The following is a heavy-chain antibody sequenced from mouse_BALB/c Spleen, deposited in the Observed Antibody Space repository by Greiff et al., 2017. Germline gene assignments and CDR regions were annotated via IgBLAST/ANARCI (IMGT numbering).Heavy chain of an antibody. CDR2: ISSGSSTI. J-gene: IGHJ3*01. V-gene: IGHV5-17*02. CDR3: ARQVLRRGFAY. CDR1: GFTFRSFG. D-gene: IGHD2-12*01. Sequence: EVNVVESGGGLVQPGGSRKLSCAASGFTFRSFGMHWVRQAPEKGLEWVAYISSGSSTIYYADKVKGRFTISRDNPKNTLFLQMTSLRSEDTAMYYCARQVLRRGFAYWGQGTLVTVSA.